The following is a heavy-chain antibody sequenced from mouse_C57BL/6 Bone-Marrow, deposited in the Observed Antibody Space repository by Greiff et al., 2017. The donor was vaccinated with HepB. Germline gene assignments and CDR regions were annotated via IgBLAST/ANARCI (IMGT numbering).Heavy chain of an antibody. CDR2: IYPGSGNT. J-gene: IGHJ3*01. V-gene: IGHV1-76*01. CDR1: GYTFTDYY. D-gene: IGHD3-2*02. Sequence: QVQLQQSGAELVRPGASVKLSCKASGYTFTDYYINWVKQRPGQGLEWIARIYPGSGNTYYNEKFKGKATLTAEKSSSTAYMQLSSLTSEDSAVYFCARPAQATWFAYWGQGTLVTVSA. CDR3: ARPAQATWFAY.